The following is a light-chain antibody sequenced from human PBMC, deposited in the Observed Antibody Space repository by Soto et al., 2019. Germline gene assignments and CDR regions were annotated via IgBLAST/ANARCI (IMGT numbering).Light chain of an antibody. CDR1: QSISTF. CDR2: SAS. V-gene: IGKV1-39*01. CDR3: QQTYSSPPT. Sequence: DIQMTQSPSSLSASVGHRVDITCRARQSISTFLNWYQQKPGKPPKLLIYSASNLQTGVPSRFSGSGSGTDFSLTISNLQPEDFATDYCQQTYSSPPTFGQGTTVAIK. J-gene: IGKJ1*01.